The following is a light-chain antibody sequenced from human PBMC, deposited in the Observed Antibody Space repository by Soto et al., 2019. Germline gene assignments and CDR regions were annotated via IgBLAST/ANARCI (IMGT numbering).Light chain of an antibody. J-gene: IGKJ4*01. CDR2: GAS. V-gene: IGKV3-20*01. CDR1: RSVRSNS. Sequence: EIVLTQSPGALSLSPGERATLTCGASRSVRSNSLAWYQQKPGQAPRLLIYGASSRATGVPDRFSGSGSGTDFTLTISRLEPEDFAVYHCQQYDTSPLTFGGGTKVDI. CDR3: QQYDTSPLT.